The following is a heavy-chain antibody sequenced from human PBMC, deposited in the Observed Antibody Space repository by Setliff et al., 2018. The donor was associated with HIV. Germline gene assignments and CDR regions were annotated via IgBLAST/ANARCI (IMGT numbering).Heavy chain of an antibody. Sequence: PSETLSLTCTVSGGSISSYYWSWIRQPPGKGLEWIGHIYTSGSTNYNPSLKSRVTISVDTSKNQFSLKLSSVTATDTAVYYCARDPRWELRGFDYWGQGTLVTVSS. V-gene: IGHV4-4*08. J-gene: IGHJ4*02. CDR2: IYTSGST. CDR1: GGSISSYY. CDR3: ARDPRWELRGFDY. D-gene: IGHD1-26*01.